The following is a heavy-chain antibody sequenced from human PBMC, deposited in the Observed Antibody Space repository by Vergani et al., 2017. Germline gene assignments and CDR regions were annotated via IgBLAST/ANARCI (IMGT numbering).Heavy chain of an antibody. CDR1: GFTFSSYA. V-gene: IGHV3-23*01. J-gene: IGHJ4*02. CDR3: AKDLLSTTVGYFDY. D-gene: IGHD4-23*01. CDR2: ISGSGGST. Sequence: EVQLLESGGGLVQPGGSLRLSCAASGFTFSSYAMSWVRQAPGKGLEWVSSISGSGGSTYYADSVKGRFTISRDNSRNTLYLQMNSLRAEDTAVYSCAKDLLSTTVGYFDYWGQGTLVTVSS.